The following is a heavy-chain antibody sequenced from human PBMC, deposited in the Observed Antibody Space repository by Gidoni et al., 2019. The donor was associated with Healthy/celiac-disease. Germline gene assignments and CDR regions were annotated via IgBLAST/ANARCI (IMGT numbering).Heavy chain of an antibody. CDR2: LYYSGST. CDR3: AREKHEIYGSGSYYSRLERYFDL. Sequence: QLQLQESGPGLVQPSETLSLTCTVSGGSISSSSYYSGWIRQPPGKGLEWIGSLYYSGSTYYNPSLKSRVTISVDTSKNQFSLKLSSVTAADTAVYYCAREKHEIYGSGSYYSRLERYFDLWGRGTLVTVSS. CDR1: GGSISSSSYY. J-gene: IGHJ2*01. V-gene: IGHV4-39*07. D-gene: IGHD3-10*01.